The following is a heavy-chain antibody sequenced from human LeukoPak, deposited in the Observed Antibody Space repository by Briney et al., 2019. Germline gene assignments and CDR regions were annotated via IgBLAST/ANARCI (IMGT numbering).Heavy chain of an antibody. J-gene: IGHJ6*03. V-gene: IGHV3-43D*03. D-gene: IGHD6-19*01. Sequence: PGGSLRLSCAASGFTFDDYAMHWVRQAPGKGLEWVSLISWDGGSTYYADSVKGRFTISRDNSKNSLYLQMNSLRAEDTALYYCAKGAVAATSGGVYYYYYYYTDVWGKGTTVTVSS. CDR3: AKGAVAATSGGVYYYYYYYTDV. CDR2: ISWDGGST. CDR1: GFTFDDYA.